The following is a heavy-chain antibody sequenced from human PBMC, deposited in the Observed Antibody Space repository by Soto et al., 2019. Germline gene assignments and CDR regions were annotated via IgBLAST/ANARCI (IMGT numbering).Heavy chain of an antibody. CDR1: GFTFSSYG. D-gene: IGHD2-21*02. J-gene: IGHJ2*01. Sequence: QVQLVESGGGVVQPGRSLRLSCAASGFTFSSYGRHWVRQAPGKGLEWVAVISYDGSNKYYADSVKGRFTISRDNSKNTLYLQMNSLRAEDTAVYYCAKEGKVVTPGWYFDLWGRGTLVTVSS. CDR3: AKEGKVVTPGWYFDL. CDR2: ISYDGSNK. V-gene: IGHV3-30*18.